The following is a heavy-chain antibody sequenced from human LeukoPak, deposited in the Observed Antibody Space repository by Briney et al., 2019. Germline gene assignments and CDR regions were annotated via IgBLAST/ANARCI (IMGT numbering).Heavy chain of an antibody. V-gene: IGHV3-23*01. Sequence: GGSLRLSCAASGFTFSSYGMSWVRQAPGKGLEWVSAISGSGGSTYYADSVKGRFTISRDNSKNTLYLQMNSLRAEDTAVYYCAKRGAEVGTTVAPGDYWGQGTLLTVSS. J-gene: IGHJ4*02. D-gene: IGHD1-26*01. CDR2: ISGSGGST. CDR3: AKRGAEVGTTVAPGDY. CDR1: GFTFSSYG.